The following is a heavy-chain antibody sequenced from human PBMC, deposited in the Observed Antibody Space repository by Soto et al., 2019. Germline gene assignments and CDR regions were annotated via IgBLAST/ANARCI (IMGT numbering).Heavy chain of an antibody. Sequence: GSLRLSCAASGFTVSSNYMSWVRQAPGKGLEWVSVIYSGGSTYYADSVKGRFTISRDNSKNTLYLQMNSLRAEDTAVYYCARHYYDSSGYYSGAFDIWGQGTMVTVSS. D-gene: IGHD3-22*01. CDR3: ARHYYDSSGYYSGAFDI. J-gene: IGHJ3*02. CDR2: IYSGGST. CDR1: GFTVSSNY. V-gene: IGHV3-53*01.